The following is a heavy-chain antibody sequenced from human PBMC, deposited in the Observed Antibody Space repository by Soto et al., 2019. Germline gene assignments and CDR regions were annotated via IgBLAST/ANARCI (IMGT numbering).Heavy chain of an antibody. V-gene: IGHV4-59*01. CDR2: IYYSGST. Sequence: SETLSLTSTVSGGSISSYYWSWIRQPPGKGLEWIGYIYYSGSTNYNPSLKSRVTISVDTSKNQFSLKLSSVTAADTAVYYCARQYYYYYYMDVWGKGTTVTVS. CDR3: ARQYYYYYYMDV. J-gene: IGHJ6*03. CDR1: GGSISSYY.